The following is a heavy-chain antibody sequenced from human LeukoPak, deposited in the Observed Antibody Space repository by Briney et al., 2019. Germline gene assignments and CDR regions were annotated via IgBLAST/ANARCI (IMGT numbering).Heavy chain of an antibody. V-gene: IGHV1-24*01. Sequence: GASVKVSCKVSGYTLTELSMHWVRQAPGKGLEWMGGFDPEDGETIYAQKFQGSVTMTEDASTDTAYMELSSLRSEDTAVYYCATPPRGAAAFDYWGQGTLVTVSS. CDR2: FDPEDGET. J-gene: IGHJ4*02. D-gene: IGHD6-13*01. CDR3: ATPPRGAAAFDY. CDR1: GYTLTELS.